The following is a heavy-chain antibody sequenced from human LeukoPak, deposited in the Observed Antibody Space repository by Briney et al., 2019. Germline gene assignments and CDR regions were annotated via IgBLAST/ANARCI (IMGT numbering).Heavy chain of an antibody. CDR2: IYYSGST. Sequence: SETLSLTCTVSGYSISSGYYWCCIHPPPGEGQGWIGSIYYSGSTYYNPLLKRRVTTSVNTSKNQFSLKLSSVTAADTAVYYCAGGGVVVVVGGSKGGFDYWGQGTLVSVSS. CDR3: AGGGVVVVVGGSKGGFDY. D-gene: IGHD2-15*01. J-gene: IGHJ4*02. V-gene: IGHV4-38-2*02. CDR1: GYSISSGYY.